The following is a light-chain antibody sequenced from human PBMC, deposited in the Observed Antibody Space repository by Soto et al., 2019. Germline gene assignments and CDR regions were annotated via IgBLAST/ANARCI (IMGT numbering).Light chain of an antibody. J-gene: IGLJ2*01. V-gene: IGLV1-44*01. CDR1: GSSIGTNT. Sequence: QTVVTQPPSASGTPGQRVTISCSGSGSSIGTNTVNWYRQLPGTAPKLLIYGNNQRPLGVPDRFSGSKSGTSASLAISGLQSEDEAEYYCAAWDGSLNNVLFGGGTKLTVL. CDR3: AAWDGSLNNVL. CDR2: GNN.